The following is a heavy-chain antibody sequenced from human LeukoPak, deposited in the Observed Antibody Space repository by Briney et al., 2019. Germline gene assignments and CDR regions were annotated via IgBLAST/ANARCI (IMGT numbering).Heavy chain of an antibody. V-gene: IGHV4-30-4*08. Sequence: PSETLSLTCTVSGGSISSGDYYWSWIRQPPGKGLEWIGYIYYSGSTYYDPSLKSRVTISVDTSKHQFSLKLSSVTAADTAVYYCARVYSSSWYVDYWGQGTLVTVSS. CDR3: ARVYSSSWYVDY. J-gene: IGHJ4*02. CDR1: GGSISSGDYY. CDR2: IYYSGST. D-gene: IGHD6-13*01.